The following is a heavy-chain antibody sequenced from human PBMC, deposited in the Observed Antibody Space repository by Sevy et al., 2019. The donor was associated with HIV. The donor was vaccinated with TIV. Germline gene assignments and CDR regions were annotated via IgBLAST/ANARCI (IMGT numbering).Heavy chain of an antibody. Sequence: SETLSLTCSVSGGSIGSGGHHWSWIRQHPGKGLEWIGYIDYSGSTYYNPSLRSRLTISQDTSKNQFSLRLTSVTAADTAVYYCARDPTNHGSGSAYFYYAMDVWGQGATVTVSS. CDR1: GGSIGSGGHH. D-gene: IGHD3-10*01. CDR3: ARDPTNHGSGSAYFYYAMDV. J-gene: IGHJ6*02. CDR2: IDYSGST. V-gene: IGHV4-31*03.